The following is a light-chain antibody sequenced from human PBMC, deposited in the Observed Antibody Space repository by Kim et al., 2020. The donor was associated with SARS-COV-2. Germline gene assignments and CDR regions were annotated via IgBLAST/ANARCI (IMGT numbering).Light chain of an antibody. CDR1: QVIRKF. CDR2: DVS. CDR3: QQNDAFPIT. J-gene: IGKJ5*01. V-gene: IGKV1-33*01. Sequence: DILMTQSPSSLSASVGDRVTITCQATQVIRKFLNWYQQRPGKAPQLLIYDVSNLQRGVPSRFSGSGYGTEFTLTISSLQPEDFATYYCQQNDAFPITFGQGTRLEIK.